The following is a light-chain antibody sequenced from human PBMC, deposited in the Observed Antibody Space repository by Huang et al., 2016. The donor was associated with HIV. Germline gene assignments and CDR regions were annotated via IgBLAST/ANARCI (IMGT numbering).Light chain of an antibody. J-gene: IGKJ4*01. CDR3: QQYDDSALT. CDR2: DTS. Sequence: EIVLTQSPGTLSLSPGERATLSCRASQSISSTYLAWYQQKPGQTPRLLIYDTSTRATGISDRFSGSGSGTDFTLTITRLEPEDFAVYYCQQYDDSALTFGGGTKLEI. V-gene: IGKV3-20*01. CDR1: QSISSTY.